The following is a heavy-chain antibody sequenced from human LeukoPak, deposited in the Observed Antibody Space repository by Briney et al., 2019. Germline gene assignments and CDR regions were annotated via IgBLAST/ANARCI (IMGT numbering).Heavy chain of an antibody. Sequence: SSETLSLTCTVSGGSISSSSYYWGWIRQPPGKGLEWIGSIYYSGSTYYNPSLKSRVTISVDTSKNQFSLKLSSVTAADTAVYYCARAEYSSSWYSGSWFDPWGQGTLVTVSS. CDR3: ARAEYSSSWYSGSWFDP. D-gene: IGHD6-13*01. CDR2: IYYSGST. CDR1: GGSISSSSYY. J-gene: IGHJ5*02. V-gene: IGHV4-39*01.